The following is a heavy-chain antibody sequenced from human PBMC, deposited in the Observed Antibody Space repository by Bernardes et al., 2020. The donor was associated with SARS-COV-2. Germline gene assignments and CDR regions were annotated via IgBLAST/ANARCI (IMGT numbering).Heavy chain of an antibody. V-gene: IGHV4-59*12. Sequence: SETLSLTCTVSGGSISSYYWSWIRQPPGKGLEWIGYIYYSGSTNYNPSLKSRVTISVDTSKNQFSLKLSSVTAADSAVYYCTRDSPLRFSMDVWGQGTPVTVSS. CDR3: TRDSPLRFSMDV. CDR2: IYYSGST. D-gene: IGHD3-3*01. J-gene: IGHJ6*02. CDR1: GGSISSYY.